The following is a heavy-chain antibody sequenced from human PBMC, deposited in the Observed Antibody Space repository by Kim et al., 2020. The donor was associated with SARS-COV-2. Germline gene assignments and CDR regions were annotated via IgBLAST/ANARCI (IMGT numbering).Heavy chain of an antibody. CDR2: FYHSGTT. Sequence: SETLSLTCTVSGGSLISTVYYWGWLRQSPGKGLQWIGTFYHSGTTYYSPSLSSRLTMSVDTSRNHFSLHLSSVTAADTAVYYCAKASWGRAWFDPWGQGTLVTVSS. J-gene: IGHJ5*02. V-gene: IGHV4-39*02. D-gene: IGHD3-16*01. CDR1: GGSLISTVYY. CDR3: AKASWGRAWFDP.